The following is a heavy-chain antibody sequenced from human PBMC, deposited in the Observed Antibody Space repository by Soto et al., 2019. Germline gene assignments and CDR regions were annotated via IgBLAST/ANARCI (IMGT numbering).Heavy chain of an antibody. D-gene: IGHD3-16*01. V-gene: IGHV3-30*03. Sequence: GGSLSLSCAASGFTFSSYGMHWVRQAPGKGLEWVAVISYDGSNKYYADSVKGRFTISRDNSKNTLYLQMNSLRAEDTAVYYCARTTFLDYWGQGTLVTVSS. CDR2: ISYDGSNK. CDR1: GFTFSSYG. J-gene: IGHJ4*02. CDR3: ARTTFLDY.